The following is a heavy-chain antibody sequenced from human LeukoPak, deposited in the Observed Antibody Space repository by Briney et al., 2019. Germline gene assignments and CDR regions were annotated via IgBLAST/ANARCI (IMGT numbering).Heavy chain of an antibody. D-gene: IGHD3-10*01. Sequence: GGSLRLSCAASGFTFSDYYMSWIRQAPGKGLEWVSYISSSGSTIYYADSVKGRFTISRDNAKNSLYLQMNSLGAEDTAVYYCAKVTYYYGSGSTTKASYFDYWGQGTLVTVSS. J-gene: IGHJ4*02. CDR2: ISSSGSTI. V-gene: IGHV3-11*04. CDR1: GFTFSDYY. CDR3: AKVTYYYGSGSTTKASYFDY.